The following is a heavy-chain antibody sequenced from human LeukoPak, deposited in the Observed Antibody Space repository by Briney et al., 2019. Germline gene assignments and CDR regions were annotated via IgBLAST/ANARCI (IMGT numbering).Heavy chain of an antibody. Sequence: KPSETLSLTCTVSGGSTSSYYWSWIRQPAGKGLEWIGRIYTSGSTNYNPSLKSRVTMSVDTSKNQFSLKLSSVTAADTAVYYCARDRSRNYYDRSGWFDPWGQGALVTVSS. V-gene: IGHV4-4*07. D-gene: IGHD3-22*01. CDR1: GGSTSSYY. CDR3: ARDRSRNYYDRSGWFDP. CDR2: IYTSGST. J-gene: IGHJ5*02.